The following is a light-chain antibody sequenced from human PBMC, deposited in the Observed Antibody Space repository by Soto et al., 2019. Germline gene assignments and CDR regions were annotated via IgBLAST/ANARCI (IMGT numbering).Light chain of an antibody. Sequence: EIVLTHSPGTLSLSPGERATLSCRASQSVSSSYLAWYQQKPGQAPRLLIYGSSSRATGIPDRFSGSGSGTDFTLTISRLEPEDFAVYYCQHYDNSPPWTFGQGTKVDVK. J-gene: IGKJ1*01. V-gene: IGKV3-20*01. CDR2: GSS. CDR3: QHYDNSPPWT. CDR1: QSVSSSY.